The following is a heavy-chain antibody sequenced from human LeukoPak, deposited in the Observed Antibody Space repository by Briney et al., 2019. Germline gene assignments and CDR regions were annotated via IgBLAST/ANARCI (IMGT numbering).Heavy chain of an antibody. CDR3: ARSESGSGWAFDY. CDR1: GGSISSYY. D-gene: IGHD6-19*01. J-gene: IGHJ4*02. CDR2: IYYSGST. Sequence: TSETLSLTCTVSGGSISSYYWSWIRQPPGKGLEWIGYIYYSGSTNYNPSLKSRVTISVDTSKNQFSLKLSPVTAADTAVYYCARSESGSGWAFDYWGQGTLVTVSS. V-gene: IGHV4-59*01.